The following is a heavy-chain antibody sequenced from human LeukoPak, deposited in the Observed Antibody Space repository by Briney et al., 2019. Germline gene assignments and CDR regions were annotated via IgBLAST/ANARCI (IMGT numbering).Heavy chain of an antibody. J-gene: IGHJ1*01. CDR1: GFTFSDYA. V-gene: IGHV3-23*01. CDR3: ARVVTRDYYDSSGFQH. Sequence: GGSLRLSCVVSGFTFSDYAMSWVRQAPGKGLKWVSAISGSGGSTYYADSVKGRFIISRDNSKNMLYLQMNSLRAEHTAVYYCARVVTRDYYDSSGFQHWGQGTLVTVSS. D-gene: IGHD3-22*01. CDR2: ISGSGGST.